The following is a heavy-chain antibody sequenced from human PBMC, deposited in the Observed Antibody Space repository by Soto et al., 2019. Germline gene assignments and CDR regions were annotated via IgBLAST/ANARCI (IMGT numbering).Heavy chain of an antibody. Sequence: PGGSLRLSCAASGFTFSGFGMHWVRQAPGKGLEWVAIIWYDGSDKYYADSVKGRFTISRGNSKNTLYLQMNSLRAEDTAVYHCAFGNLSYYFDYWGRGTPVTVSS. CDR2: IWYDGSDK. CDR3: AFGNLSYYFDY. J-gene: IGHJ4*02. CDR1: GFTFSGFG. V-gene: IGHV3-33*01. D-gene: IGHD3-16*01.